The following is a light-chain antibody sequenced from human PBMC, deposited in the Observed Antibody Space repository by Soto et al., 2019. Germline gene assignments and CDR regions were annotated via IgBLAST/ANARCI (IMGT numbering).Light chain of an antibody. CDR3: QQRSDWPLT. CDR2: DAY. V-gene: IGKV3-11*01. CDR1: QSVSKY. Sequence: EIVVTQSPATLSLSPGEGVTLSCRASQSVSKYLAWYQQKPGQSPRRLIYDAYQRATGIPARFSGSGSGTDFTLTSSSLEPEDFAVYYCQQRSDWPLTFGGGTKVEIK. J-gene: IGKJ4*01.